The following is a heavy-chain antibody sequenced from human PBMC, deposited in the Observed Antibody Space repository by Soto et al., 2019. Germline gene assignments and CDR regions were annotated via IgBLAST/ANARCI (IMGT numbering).Heavy chain of an antibody. J-gene: IGHJ3*02. V-gene: IGHV1-69*02. CDR2: VIPIIGEG. D-gene: IGHD1-1*01. CDR3: ASPAVNDLDADSSAFDI. Sequence: QVQLVQSGAEVKEPGSSVKVSCKVSGGTFSSQTINWVRQVPGQGLEWMGSVIPIIGEGKYAQSFLGRVTIPADRSKSTAYMELRSLRSENTAVYYCASPAVNDLDADSSAFDIWGQGTMVTVSS. CDR1: GGTFSSQT.